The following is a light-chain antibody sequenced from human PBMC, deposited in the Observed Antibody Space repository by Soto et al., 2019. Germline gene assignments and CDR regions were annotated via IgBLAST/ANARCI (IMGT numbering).Light chain of an antibody. J-gene: IGKJ4*01. CDR3: QQSYSTLT. CDR2: DSS. Sequence: DIQLTQSPSSLSASVGDRITITCRASQSISTYLNWYQQKPGEAPTLLVYDSSTLQSGVPSRFSGSGFGAEFTLTVSSLQPEDFATYYCQQSYSTLTFGGGTKVDIK. CDR1: QSISTY. V-gene: IGKV1-39*01.